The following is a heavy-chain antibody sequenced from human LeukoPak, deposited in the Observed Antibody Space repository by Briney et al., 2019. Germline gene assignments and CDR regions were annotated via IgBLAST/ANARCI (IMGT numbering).Heavy chain of an antibody. CDR1: GYAFTSYD. CDR3: ARNKDGFGI. Sequence: GASVKGSCKASGYAFTSYDIGWVRQATGQGLEWMGWMNPNSGNAGYAQKFQGSDTMTRNTSISTAYMELSSLRSEDTAMYYCARNKDGFGIWGQGTMVTVSS. V-gene: IGHV1-8*01. CDR2: MNPNSGNA. J-gene: IGHJ3*02. D-gene: IGHD2/OR15-2a*01.